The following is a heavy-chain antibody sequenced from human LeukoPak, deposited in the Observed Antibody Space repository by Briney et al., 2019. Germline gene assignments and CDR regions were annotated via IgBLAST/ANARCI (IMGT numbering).Heavy chain of an antibody. CDR1: GYIFSNYW. V-gene: IGHV5-51*01. D-gene: IGHD6-6*01. CDR2: IKPGNSDT. CDR3: ARRSSSEF. J-gene: IGHJ4*02. Sequence: GESLKISRKGSGYIFSNYWIGWVRQMPGKGLEWMAIIKPGNSDTKYNPAVQGQVTIEADKSIGTAYLQWGSLTASDFAMYDCARRSSSEFWGQRTLVSVSS.